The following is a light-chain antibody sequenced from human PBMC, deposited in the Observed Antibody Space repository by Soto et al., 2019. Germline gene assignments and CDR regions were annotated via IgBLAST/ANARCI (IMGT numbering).Light chain of an antibody. V-gene: IGKV3-15*01. CDR2: GAS. CDR3: QQYNNWPRT. Sequence: EIVMTQSPATLSVSPGERATLSCRASQSVSSDLAWYQQKPGQAPRLLIYGASTRATGIPARLSGNGSGTEFTLTISSLQSEDFAFYYCQQYNNWPRTFGQGTKVEIK. CDR1: QSVSSD. J-gene: IGKJ1*01.